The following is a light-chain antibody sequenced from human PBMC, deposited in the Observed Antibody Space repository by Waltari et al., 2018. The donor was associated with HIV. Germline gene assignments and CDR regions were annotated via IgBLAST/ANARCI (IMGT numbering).Light chain of an antibody. J-gene: IGKJ2*01. CDR3: QQYYTTPYS. Sequence: DIVMTQSPDSLTVSLGERATINCKSSQGILFNSNNKNYLAWYQQRPGQSPRLLIYWASTRGSGVPVRFSGAGSGTNFSLTISNLQPEDVAVYYSQQYYTTPYSFGQGSRLEI. V-gene: IGKV4-1*01. CDR2: WAS. CDR1: QGILFNSNNKNY.